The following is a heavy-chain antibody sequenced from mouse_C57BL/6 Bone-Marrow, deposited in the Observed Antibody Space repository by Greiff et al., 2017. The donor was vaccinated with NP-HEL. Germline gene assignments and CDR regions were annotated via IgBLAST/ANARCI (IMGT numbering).Heavy chain of an antibody. D-gene: IGHD1-1*01. CDR1: GYTFTDHT. CDR3: ATITTVVAPYWYFDV. V-gene: IGHV1-78*01. J-gene: IGHJ1*03. Sequence: VQLQQSDAELVKPGASVKISCKVSGYTFTDHTIHWMKQRPEQGLEWIGYIYPRDGSTKYNEKFKGKATLTADKSSSTAYMQLNSLTSEDSAVYFCATITTVVAPYWYFDVWGTGTTVTVSS. CDR2: IYPRDGST.